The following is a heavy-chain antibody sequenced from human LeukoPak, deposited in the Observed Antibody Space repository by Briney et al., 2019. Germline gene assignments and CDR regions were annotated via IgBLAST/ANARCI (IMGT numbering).Heavy chain of an antibody. J-gene: IGHJ4*02. CDR1: GFTFDDYA. Sequence: PGGSLRLSCAASGFTFDDYAMQWVRQAPGKGLEWVSGISWNSGSIGYADSVKGRFTISRDNAKNSLYLQMNSLRAEDTALYYCAKEGPQLVGFDYWGQGTLVTVSS. V-gene: IGHV3-9*01. CDR3: AKEGPQLVGFDY. D-gene: IGHD6-13*01. CDR2: ISWNSGSI.